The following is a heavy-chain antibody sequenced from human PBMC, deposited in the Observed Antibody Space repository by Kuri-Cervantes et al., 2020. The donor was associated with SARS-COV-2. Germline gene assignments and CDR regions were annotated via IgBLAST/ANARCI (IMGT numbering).Heavy chain of an antibody. D-gene: IGHD3-10*01. Sequence: LSLTCAASGFTVSSNYMSWVRQAPGKGLEWVSVIYSGGSTNHADSVKGRFTISRDNSKNTLYLQMNSLRAEDTAVYYCARGLRFGEVYYYCYMDVWGKGTTVTVSS. J-gene: IGHJ6*03. V-gene: IGHV3-53*01. CDR1: GFTVSSNY. CDR3: ARGLRFGEVYYYCYMDV. CDR2: IYSGGST.